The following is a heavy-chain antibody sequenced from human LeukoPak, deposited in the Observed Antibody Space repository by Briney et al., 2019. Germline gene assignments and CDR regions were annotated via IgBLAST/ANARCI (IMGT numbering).Heavy chain of an antibody. CDR2: ISGSGGST. J-gene: IGHJ4*02. CDR3: AKSLDQAAAGTFDY. Sequence: RTGGSLRLSCAASGFTFSSYAMSWVRQAPGKGLEWVSAISGSGGSTYYADSVKGRFTISRDNSKNTLYLQMNSLRAEDTAVYYCAKSLDQAAAGTFDYWGQGTLVTVSS. V-gene: IGHV3-23*01. D-gene: IGHD6-13*01. CDR1: GFTFSSYA.